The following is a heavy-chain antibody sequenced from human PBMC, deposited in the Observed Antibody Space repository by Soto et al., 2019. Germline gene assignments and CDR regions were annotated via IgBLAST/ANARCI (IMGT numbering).Heavy chain of an antibody. J-gene: IGHJ4*02. Sequence: QLQLQESGPGLVKPSETLSLTCTVSGGSISSSSYYWGWIRQPPGKGLEWIGSIYYSGSTYYNPSLKSRVTISVDTSKNQFSLKLSSVTAADTAVYYCARLTGIAVAGPADYWGQGTLVTVSS. D-gene: IGHD6-19*01. CDR2: IYYSGST. CDR1: GGSISSSSYY. CDR3: ARLTGIAVAGPADY. V-gene: IGHV4-39*01.